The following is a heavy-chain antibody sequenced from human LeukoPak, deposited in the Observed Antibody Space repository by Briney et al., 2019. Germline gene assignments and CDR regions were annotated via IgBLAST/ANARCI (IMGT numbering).Heavy chain of an antibody. CDR3: AKSLD. Sequence: GGSPRLSVAASGLTFSGFALSGFPKAPGKGLEWVSAISGSGGSTYYADSVKGRFTISRDNSKNTLYLQMNSLRAEDTAVYYCAKSLDWGQGTLVTVSS. V-gene: IGHV3-23*01. J-gene: IGHJ4*02. CDR2: ISGSGGST. CDR1: GLTFSGFA.